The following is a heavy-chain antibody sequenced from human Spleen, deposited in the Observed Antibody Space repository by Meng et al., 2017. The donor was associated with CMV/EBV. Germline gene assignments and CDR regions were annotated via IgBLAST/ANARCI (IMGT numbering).Heavy chain of an antibody. CDR2: FYYSGTT. CDR3: ARHGRRGGWDFDY. V-gene: IGHV4-39*01. CDR1: GGSISSGSHY. J-gene: IGHJ4*02. D-gene: IGHD1-26*01. Sequence: SGGSISSGSHYWDWLRQPPGKGLEWIASFYYSGTTYYNPSLKTRVTISVDTSKNQFSLKLTSVTAADTAVYYCARHGRRGGWDFDYWGQGTLVTVSS.